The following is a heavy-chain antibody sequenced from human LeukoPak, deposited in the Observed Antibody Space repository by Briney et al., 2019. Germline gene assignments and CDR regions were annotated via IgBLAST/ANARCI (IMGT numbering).Heavy chain of an antibody. V-gene: IGHV3-48*03. J-gene: IGHJ4*02. CDR2: ISSSGSTI. Sequence: GGSLRLSCAASGFTFSSYEMNWVRQAPGKGLEWVSYISSSGSTIYYADSVKGRFTISRDNAKNSLYLQMNSLRAEDTAVYYCARDLPYNSGYDFYFDYWGRGTLVTVSS. CDR1: GFTFSSYE. D-gene: IGHD5-12*01. CDR3: ARDLPYNSGYDFYFDY.